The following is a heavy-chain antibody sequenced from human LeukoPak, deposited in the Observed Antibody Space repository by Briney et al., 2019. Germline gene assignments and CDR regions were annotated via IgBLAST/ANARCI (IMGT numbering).Heavy chain of an antibody. CDR3: ARGENYYDSSVYSFPPAYYFDY. CDR1: GYTFTSYG. V-gene: IGHV1-18*01. D-gene: IGHD3-22*01. J-gene: IGHJ4*02. Sequence: ASVKVSCKASGYTFTSYGISWVRQAPGQGLEWMGRISAYNGNTNYAQKLQGRVTMTTDTSTSTAYMELRSLRSDDTAVYYCARGENYYDSSVYSFPPAYYFDYGAREPLVTVPS. CDR2: ISAYNGNT.